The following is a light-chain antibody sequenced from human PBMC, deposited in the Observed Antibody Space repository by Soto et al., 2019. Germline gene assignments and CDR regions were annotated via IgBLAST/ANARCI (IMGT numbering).Light chain of an antibody. CDR3: PCQQFAEYSQYS. V-gene: IGKV3-20*01. CDR1: QSLRSSH. J-gene: IGKJ2*01. Sequence: DIVLTQSPVTLSLSPGERATLSCRASQSLRSSHLAWYQQKPGQAPMLRMYGASNSPAGFPDRFNGSVSGTDFTLTIKGLEPEDFAVYSCPCQQFAEYSQYSVDQGPKVE. CDR2: GAS.